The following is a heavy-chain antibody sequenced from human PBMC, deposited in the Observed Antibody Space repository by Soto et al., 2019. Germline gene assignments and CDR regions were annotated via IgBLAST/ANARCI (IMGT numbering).Heavy chain of an antibody. CDR2: IFTRSEDI. J-gene: IGHJ6*02. CDR3: ARITTIFGVVIRRGGDGMDV. V-gene: IGHV3-21*06. D-gene: IGHD3-3*01. Sequence: EVQLVESGGGLVKPGGSLRLSCAASGFTLSRYSVNWVRQAPGKGLEWVASIFTRSEDIYYGDSVKGRFTISRDDAKNLLFLQMNGLRVEDTAVYYCARITTIFGVVIRRGGDGMDVWGQGTTVIVSS. CDR1: GFTLSRYS.